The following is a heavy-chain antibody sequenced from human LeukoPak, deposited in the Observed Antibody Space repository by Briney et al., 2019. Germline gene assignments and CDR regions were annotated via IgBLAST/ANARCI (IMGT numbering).Heavy chain of an antibody. J-gene: IGHJ6*02. V-gene: IGHV3-64*01. D-gene: IGHD1-1*01. CDR1: GFKLRSHA. CDR3: ARMGNGETGGALDV. CDR2: MSGDGGTI. Sequence: GGSLRLSCSASGFKLRSHAMHWVRQAPGKGLEYVSSMSGDGGTIFYPNSVKGRFIISRDNSKNMVFLQMGSLRSEDTAVYYCARMGNGETGGALDVWGQGTTVIVSS.